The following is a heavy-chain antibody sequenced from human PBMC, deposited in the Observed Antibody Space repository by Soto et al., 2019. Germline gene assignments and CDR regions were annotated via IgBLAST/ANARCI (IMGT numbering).Heavy chain of an antibody. CDR2: IRSNTDGGTT. Sequence: PGGSLRLSCRASGFSLGDYAMSWFRQIPGKGLEWVGFIRSNTDGGTTEYAASVKDRFTISRDESKSIAYLQMNSLKTEDIAVYYCTREGDISISYCGLGALVTVSS. J-gene: IGHJ4*02. CDR3: TREGDISISY. V-gene: IGHV3-49*03. CDR1: GFSLGDYA. D-gene: IGHD4-4*01.